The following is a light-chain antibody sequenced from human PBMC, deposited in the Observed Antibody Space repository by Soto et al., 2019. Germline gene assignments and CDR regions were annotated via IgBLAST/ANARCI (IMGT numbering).Light chain of an antibody. J-gene: IGKJ4*01. Sequence: VMTQSPATLSVSPGERATLSCRASLSISNNLAWYPQKPGQAPVLLSYSASSRATAIPARFSGSAYGTEFSLSSSSMQSEDCAVYYFQQYDEWPLTLGGGIKVET. CDR1: LSISNN. V-gene: IGKV3-15*01. CDR2: SAS. CDR3: QQYDEWPLT.